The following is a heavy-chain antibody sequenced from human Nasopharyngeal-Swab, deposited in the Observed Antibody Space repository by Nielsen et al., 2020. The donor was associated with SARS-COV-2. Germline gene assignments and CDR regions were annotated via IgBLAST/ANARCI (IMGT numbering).Heavy chain of an antibody. CDR1: GFTFDDYA. D-gene: IGHD2/OR15-2a*01. V-gene: IGHV3-23*01. Sequence: LKISCAASGFTFDDYAMHWVRQVPGKGLEWVAAIVGSGDISGSGGNTYYADSVKGRFAISRDNSKNTLSLQMNSLRAEDTAVYYCAKDLRGPYFFWGQGTLVTVSS. CDR2: IVGSGDISGSGGNT. CDR3: AKDLRGPYFF. J-gene: IGHJ4*02.